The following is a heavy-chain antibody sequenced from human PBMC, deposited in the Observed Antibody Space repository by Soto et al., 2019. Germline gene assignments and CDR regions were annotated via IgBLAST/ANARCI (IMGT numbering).Heavy chain of an antibody. CDR3: ARGGYCSSTSCYVHAFDI. CDR2: IKQDGSEK. CDR1: GFTFSSYW. D-gene: IGHD2-2*01. V-gene: IGHV3-7*01. J-gene: IGHJ3*02. Sequence: GGPIRLSCAAAGFTFSSYWMSWVCQDTGKGLEWVANIKQDGSEKYYVDSVKGRFTISRDNAKNSLYLQMNSLRAEDTAVYYCARGGYCSSTSCYVHAFDIWGQGTMVTVSS.